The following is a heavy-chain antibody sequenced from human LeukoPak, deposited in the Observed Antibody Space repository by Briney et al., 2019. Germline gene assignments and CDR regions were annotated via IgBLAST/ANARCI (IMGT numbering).Heavy chain of an antibody. CDR1: GFIFSNYW. CDR3: VRNDDYYRLDY. Sequence: PGGSLRLSCAASGFIFSNYWMTWVRQAPGKGLEWVANIRGDGYEKHFADSVKGRFTISRDNAKNSVDLQMNNLRAEDTAVFYCVRNDDYYRLDYWGQGTLVTVSS. V-gene: IGHV3-7*01. J-gene: IGHJ4*02. D-gene: IGHD1-26*01. CDR2: IRGDGYEK.